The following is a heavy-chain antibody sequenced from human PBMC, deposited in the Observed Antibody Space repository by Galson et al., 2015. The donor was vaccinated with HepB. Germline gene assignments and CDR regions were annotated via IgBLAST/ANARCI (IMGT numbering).Heavy chain of an antibody. CDR3: AGEGGYSIDY. CDR1: GFTFSSYS. V-gene: IGHV3-21*01. D-gene: IGHD6-13*01. J-gene: IGHJ4*02. Sequence: SLRLSCAAPGFTFSSYSMNWVRQAPGKGLEWVSSISSSSSYIYYADSVKGRFTISRDNAKNSLYLQMNSLRAEDTAVYYCAGEGGYSIDYWGQGTLVTVSS. CDR2: ISSSSSYI.